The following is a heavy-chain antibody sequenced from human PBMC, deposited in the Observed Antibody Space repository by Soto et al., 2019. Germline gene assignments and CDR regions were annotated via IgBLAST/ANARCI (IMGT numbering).Heavy chain of an antibody. CDR2: IYWDDDQ. Sequence: QITLKESGPTLVKPTQTLTLTCNVSGVSLSTGGVGVGWIRQPPGKALEWLALIYWDDDQRSSPSLKSRLTITKDTSKNHGVLTMTNMAPEDTATYYCAHMRAAKFDYWGQGTLFTVSS. CDR1: GVSLSTGGVG. CDR3: AHMRAAKFDY. V-gene: IGHV2-5*02. D-gene: IGHD2-15*01. J-gene: IGHJ4*02.